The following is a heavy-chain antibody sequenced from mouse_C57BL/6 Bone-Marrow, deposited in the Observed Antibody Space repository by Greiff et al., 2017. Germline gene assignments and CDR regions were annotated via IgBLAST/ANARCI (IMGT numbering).Heavy chain of an antibody. D-gene: IGHD1-1*01. CDR3: ARQRNGSTYFDD. CDR2: INPSSGYT. Sequence: QVQLQQSGAELARPGASVKMSCKASGYTFTSYTMHWVKQRPGQGLEWIGYINPSSGYTKYNQKFKDKATLTADKSSSTAYMQLSSLTYEDSAVYYCARQRNGSTYFDDWGQGTNLTVSS. CDR1: GYTFTSYT. J-gene: IGHJ2*01. V-gene: IGHV1-4*01.